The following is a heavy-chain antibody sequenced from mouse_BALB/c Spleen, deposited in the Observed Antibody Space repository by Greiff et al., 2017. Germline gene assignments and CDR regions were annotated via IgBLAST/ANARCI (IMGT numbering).Heavy chain of an antibody. J-gene: IGHJ3*01. V-gene: IGHV5-12-2*01. CDR1: GFTFSSYT. CDR3: ARHNYRYEAWFAY. D-gene: IGHD2-14*01. CDR2: ISNGGGST. Sequence: DVKLVESGGGLVQPGGSLKLSCAASGFTFSSYTMSWVRQTPEKRLEWVAYISNGGGSTYYPDTVKGRFTISRDNAKNTLYLQMSSLKSEDTAMYYCARHNYRYEAWFAYWGQGTLVTVSA.